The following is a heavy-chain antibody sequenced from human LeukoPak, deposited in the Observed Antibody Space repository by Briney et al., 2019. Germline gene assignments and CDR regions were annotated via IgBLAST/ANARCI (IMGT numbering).Heavy chain of an antibody. V-gene: IGHV3-30*18. CDR1: AFTFRTYG. J-gene: IGHJ4*02. D-gene: IGHD1-14*01. CDR2: ISYDANNK. CDR3: AKDRHPARTDGYYFDY. Sequence: GGSLRLSCAASAFTFRTYGMHWVRQAPGKGLEWVAVISYDANNKNYADSVKGRFTISRDNSKNTLYLKMNSLRAEDTAVYYCAKDRHPARTDGYYFDYWGQGTLVTVSS.